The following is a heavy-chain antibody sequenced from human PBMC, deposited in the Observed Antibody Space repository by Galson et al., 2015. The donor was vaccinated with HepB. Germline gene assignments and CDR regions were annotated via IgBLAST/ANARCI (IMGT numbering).Heavy chain of an antibody. V-gene: IGHV3-21*01. J-gene: IGHJ6*02. CDR2: ISSSSSYI. CDR1: GFTFSSYS. Sequence: SLRLSCAASGFTFSSYSMNWVRQAPGKGLEWVSSISSSSSYIYYADSVKGRFTISRDNAKNSLYLQMNSLRAEDTAVYYCARMNGDYGYYYYGMDVWGQGTTVTVSS. CDR3: ARMNGDYGYYYYGMDV. D-gene: IGHD4-17*01.